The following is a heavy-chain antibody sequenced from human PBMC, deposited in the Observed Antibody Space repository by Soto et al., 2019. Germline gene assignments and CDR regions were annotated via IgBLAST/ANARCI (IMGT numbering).Heavy chain of an antibody. V-gene: IGHV4-59*01. CDR3: ARAGWYSGSYYDDY. J-gene: IGHJ4*02. D-gene: IGHD1-26*01. CDR2: IYYSGST. Sequence: PSETLSLTCTVSGGSISSYYWSWIRQPPGKGLEWIGYIYYSGSTNYNPSLKSRVTISVDTSKNQFSLKLSSVTAADTAVYYCARAGWYSGSYYDDYWGQGTLVTVSS. CDR1: GGSISSYY.